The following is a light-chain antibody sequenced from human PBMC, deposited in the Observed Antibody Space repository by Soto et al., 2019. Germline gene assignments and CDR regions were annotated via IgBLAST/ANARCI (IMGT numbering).Light chain of an antibody. Sequence: QSVLTQPPSASGSPGQSVTISCTGTSSDVGAYDFVSWYQHHPGKAPKLMIYEVTNRPSGVPDRFSGSKSGNTASLTVSGLQAEDEAEYYCTSHSGNYNFPYVFGTGTKVTVL. J-gene: IGLJ1*01. CDR3: TSHSGNYNFPYV. CDR2: EVT. CDR1: SSDVGAYDF. V-gene: IGLV2-8*01.